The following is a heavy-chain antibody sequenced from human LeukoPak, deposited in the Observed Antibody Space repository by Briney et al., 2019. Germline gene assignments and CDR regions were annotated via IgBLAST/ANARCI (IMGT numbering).Heavy chain of an antibody. CDR3: ARQTADYIVAFDI. CDR2: VYYSGST. CDR1: GGSSSSYY. V-gene: IGHV4-59*01. J-gene: IGHJ3*02. D-gene: IGHD4-11*01. Sequence: PSETLSLTCTVSGGSSSSYYWSWIRQAPGKGLEWIGHVYYSGSTYYNPSLKSRVTMSFDTSKNQFSLKLSYVTAADTALYYCARQTADYIVAFDIWGQGTMVTVSS.